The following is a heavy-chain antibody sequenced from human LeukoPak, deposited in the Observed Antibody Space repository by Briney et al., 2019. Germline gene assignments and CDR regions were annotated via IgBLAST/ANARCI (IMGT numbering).Heavy chain of an antibody. J-gene: IGHJ3*01. D-gene: IGHD2-21*01. Sequence: TGGSLRLSCEASGFTFSYHSMTWVRQAPGKTLKWISCIGDTGSPADYADSVRGRFTISRDNAKNSLYLQMNSLTVEDTAVYYCARDQRPYCGGECYCAIDLWGRGTLVTVSS. CDR1: GFTFSYHS. CDR2: IGDTGSPA. V-gene: IGHV3-48*01. CDR3: ARDQRPYCGGECYCAIDL.